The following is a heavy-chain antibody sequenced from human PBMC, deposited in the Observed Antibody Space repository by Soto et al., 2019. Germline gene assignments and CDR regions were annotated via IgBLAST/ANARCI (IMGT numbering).Heavy chain of an antibody. CDR1: GGSINYYY. V-gene: IGHV4-59*01. J-gene: IGHJ4*02. Sequence: QVQLRESGPGLVKPSETLSLTCTVSGGSINYYYWTWIRQPPGKGLEWIGYIYSSGVTNYNPSLKSRVTISVDTSKNQFSLRLTSVTAADTAVYYCARCLKYSSPDYWGQGTLVTVSS. CDR3: ARCLKYSSPDY. D-gene: IGHD6-13*01. CDR2: IYSSGVT.